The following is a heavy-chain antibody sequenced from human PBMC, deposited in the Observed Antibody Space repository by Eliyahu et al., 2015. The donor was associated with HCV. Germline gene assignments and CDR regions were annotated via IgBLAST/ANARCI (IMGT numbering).Heavy chain of an antibody. CDR1: GFSLNTVGVG. D-gene: IGHD6-19*01. V-gene: IGHV2-5*01. J-gene: IGHJ6*02. Sequence: QITLKESGPTLVKPTQTLTLTCTFSGFSLNTVGVGVGWIRQPPGKALEWLALVYWNDDKRYSPSLKSRLTITKDTSKNQVVLTMTNMDPVDTGTYYCSKSVLAAPVLGAMDVWGQGTTVTVSS. CDR2: VYWNDDK. CDR3: SKSVLAAPVLGAMDV.